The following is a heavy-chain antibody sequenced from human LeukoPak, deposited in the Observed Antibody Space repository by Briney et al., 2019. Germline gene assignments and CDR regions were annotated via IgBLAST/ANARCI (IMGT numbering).Heavy chain of an antibody. CDR2: IISSGSYM. CDR1: GFTFSSYS. V-gene: IGHV3-21*06. J-gene: IGHJ4*02. CDR3: ARHYYDSSGYYSCDY. D-gene: IGHD3-22*01. Sequence: KPGGSLRLSCAASGFTFSSYSMNWVRQAPGKGLEWVSSIISSGSYMYYADSVKGRFTISRDNAKNSLYLQMNSLRAEDTAVYYCARHYYDSSGYYSCDYWGQGTLVIVSS.